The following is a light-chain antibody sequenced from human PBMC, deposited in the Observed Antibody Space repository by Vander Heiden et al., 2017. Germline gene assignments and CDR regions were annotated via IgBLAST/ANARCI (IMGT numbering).Light chain of an antibody. CDR2: EDK. CDR3: QTWYSSSEI. J-gene: IGLJ2*01. Sequence: SYDLTHPPSVSVSPGQTASITCSGDKLAHHYTSWYQQKPGRFLLLVIYEDKNRPSGSPERFSGSTSGNIATLAIRGTQPMDEADYYSQTWYSSSEIFGGGTKLTVL. V-gene: IGLV3-1*01. CDR1: KLAHHY.